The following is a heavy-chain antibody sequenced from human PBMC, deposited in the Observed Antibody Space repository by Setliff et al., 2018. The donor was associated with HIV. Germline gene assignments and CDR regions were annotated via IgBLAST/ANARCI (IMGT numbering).Heavy chain of an antibody. CDR2: IYYSWNT. D-gene: IGHD2-21*02. J-gene: IGHJ4*02. V-gene: IGHV4-39*01. CDR3: ARGEFYCGTDCYWSSFDY. CDR1: GGPFSSSSYY. Sequence: PSETLSLTCTVSGGPFSSSSYYWGWIRQPPGKGLEWIGSIYYSWNTYYNPSLKSRVTISVDTSKNQFSLKLSSVTAADTAVYYCARGEFYCGTDCYWSSFDYWGQGILVTVSS.